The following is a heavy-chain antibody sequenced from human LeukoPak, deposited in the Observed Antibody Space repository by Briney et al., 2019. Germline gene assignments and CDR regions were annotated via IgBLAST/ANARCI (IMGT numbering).Heavy chain of an antibody. D-gene: IGHD3-10*01. V-gene: IGHV3-23*01. CDR2: ISGSGGST. CDR1: GFTFSSYA. Sequence: GGSLRLSCAASGFTFSSYAMSWVRQAPGKGLEWVSAISGSGGSTYYADSVKGRFTISRDNSKNTLYLQMNSLRAEDTAVYYCAKVRFGVTARYYFDYWGQGTLVTVSS. CDR3: AKVRFGVTARYYFDY. J-gene: IGHJ4*02.